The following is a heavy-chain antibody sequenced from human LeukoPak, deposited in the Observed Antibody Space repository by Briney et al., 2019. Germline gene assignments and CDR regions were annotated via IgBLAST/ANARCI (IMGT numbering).Heavy chain of an antibody. CDR3: AKDRYYYGSGTYPLDY. CDR2: ISYDGNNK. V-gene: IGHV3-30*18. J-gene: IGHJ4*02. Sequence: GGSLRLTCAASGITFSSFGMHWARQAPGKGLEWLAIISYDGNNKYYADSVKGRYTISRDNSKNTVYLQMNSLRAEDTAVYYCAKDRYYYGSGTYPLDYWGQGTLVTVSS. CDR1: GITFSSFG. D-gene: IGHD3-10*01.